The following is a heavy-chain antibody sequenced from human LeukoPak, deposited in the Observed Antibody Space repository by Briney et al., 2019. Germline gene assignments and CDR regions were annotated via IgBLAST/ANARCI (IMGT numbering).Heavy chain of an antibody. V-gene: IGHV1-18*01. J-gene: IGHJ4*02. Sequence: GASVKVSCKASGYTFTSYGISWVRQAPGQGLEWMGWISAYNGSTNYAQKLQGRVNMTTDASTSTAYMELRSLRSDDTAVYYCARDSDYYDSSVYPLFDYWGQGTLVTVSS. CDR3: ARDSDYYDSSVYPLFDY. CDR2: ISAYNGST. CDR1: GYTFTSYG. D-gene: IGHD3-22*01.